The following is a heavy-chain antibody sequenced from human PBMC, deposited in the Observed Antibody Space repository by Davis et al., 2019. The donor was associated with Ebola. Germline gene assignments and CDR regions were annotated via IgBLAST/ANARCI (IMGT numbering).Heavy chain of an antibody. D-gene: IGHD5-18*01. CDR3: AMPVDTAVLTGWFDA. J-gene: IGHJ5*02. CDR2: ISYDGRRK. V-gene: IGHV3-30*04. CDR1: GFSFSTYA. Sequence: GGSLRLSCAASGFSFSTYAMHWVRQAPGKGPEWLTVISYDGRRKYYADSVKGRFTVSRDNSKNTLYLQMNSLRAEDTAVYYCAMPVDTAVLTGWFDAWGQGTLVTVSS.